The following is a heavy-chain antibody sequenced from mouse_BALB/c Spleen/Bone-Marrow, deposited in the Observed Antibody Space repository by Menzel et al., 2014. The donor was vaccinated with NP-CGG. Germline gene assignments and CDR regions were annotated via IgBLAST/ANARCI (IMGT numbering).Heavy chain of an antibody. CDR1: GYTFTSYY. Sequence: LVESGAELVKPGASVKLSCKASGYTFTSYYIYWVKPRPGQGLEWIGEINPSNGGTNFNEKFKSKATLTVDKSSSTAYMQLSSLTSEDSAVYYCTRSRRARDYWGQGTSVTVSS. CDR3: TRSRRARDY. V-gene: IGHV1S81*02. D-gene: IGHD2-12*01. CDR2: INPSNGGT. J-gene: IGHJ4*01.